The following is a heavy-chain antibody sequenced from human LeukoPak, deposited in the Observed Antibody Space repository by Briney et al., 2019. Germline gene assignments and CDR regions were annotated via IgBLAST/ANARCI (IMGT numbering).Heavy chain of an antibody. Sequence: SETLSLTCTVSGGSISGYYWSWIRQPPGKGLEWIGYIYYSGTTNYNPSLKSRVTISVDTSRNQFSLKLSSVTAADTAVYYCARDMGDSGARDRAFDIWGQGTMVTVSS. J-gene: IGHJ3*02. CDR2: IYYSGTT. D-gene: IGHD5-12*01. CDR3: ARDMGDSGARDRAFDI. V-gene: IGHV4-59*01. CDR1: GGSISGYY.